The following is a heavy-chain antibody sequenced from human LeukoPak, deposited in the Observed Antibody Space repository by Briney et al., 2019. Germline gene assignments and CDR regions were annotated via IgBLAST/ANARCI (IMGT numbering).Heavy chain of an antibody. D-gene: IGHD1-26*01. J-gene: IGHJ4*02. V-gene: IGHV4-31*03. CDR1: GGSISSGGYY. CDR3: ARARSEVLGSPDYFDF. CDR2: IYYSGST. Sequence: PSETLSLTCTVSGGSISSGGYYWSWIRQHPGKGLEWIGYIYYSGSTYYNPSLKSRVTISVDTSKNQFSLKLSSVTAADTAVYYCARARSEVLGSPDYFDFWGQGTLVTVSS.